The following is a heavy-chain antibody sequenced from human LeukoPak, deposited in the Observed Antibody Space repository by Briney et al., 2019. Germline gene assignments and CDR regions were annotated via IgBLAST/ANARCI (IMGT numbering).Heavy chain of an antibody. CDR1: GGSISSSSYY. V-gene: IGHV4-39*01. Sequence: SSETLSLTCTVSGGSISSSSYYWGWIRQPPGKGLEWIGSIYYSGSTYYNPSLKSRVTISVDTSKNQFSLKLSSVTAADTAVYYCASPPYMYYDSSGAAAFDIWGQGTMVTVSS. J-gene: IGHJ3*02. CDR2: IYYSGST. D-gene: IGHD3-22*01. CDR3: ASPPYMYYDSSGAAAFDI.